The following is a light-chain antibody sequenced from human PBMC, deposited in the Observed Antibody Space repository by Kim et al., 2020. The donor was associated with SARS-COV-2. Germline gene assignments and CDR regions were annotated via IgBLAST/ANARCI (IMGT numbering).Light chain of an antibody. CDR1: ASNSGAAYA. CDR2: GHT. J-gene: IGLJ2*01. Sequence: QTVTTSCRGGASNSGAAYAVHWYRQLPGTAPKLLIYGHTERPSGVPDRFSGSKSGTSASLAITGLQAEDEGDYYCQSYDITLNSLVFGGGTTLTVL. CDR3: QSYDITLNSLV. V-gene: IGLV1-40*01.